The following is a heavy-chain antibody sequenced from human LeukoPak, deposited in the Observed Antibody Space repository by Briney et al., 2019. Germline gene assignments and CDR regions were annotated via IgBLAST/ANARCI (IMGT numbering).Heavy chain of an antibody. J-gene: IGHJ4*02. CDR2: IYPGDSDT. CDR3: ARSRFISGRTQKFDY. V-gene: IGHV5-51*01. CDR1: GYNFANYW. Sequence: GVPLKISWRGAGYNFANYWVGWVRQMPGKGLEWMGIIYPGDSDTRYSPSFQGQVTISADKSISTAYLQWSSLKASDTAMYYCARSRFISGRTQKFDYWGQGTLVTVPS. D-gene: IGHD5-12*01.